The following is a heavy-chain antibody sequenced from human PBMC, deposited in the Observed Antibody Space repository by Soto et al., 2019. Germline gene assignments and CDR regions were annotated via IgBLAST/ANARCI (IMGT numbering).Heavy chain of an antibody. V-gene: IGHV3-33*01. CDR1: GFSFNTPG. Sequence: QVQLVESGGGVVPPGTSLRLSCGASGFSFNTPGMHWVRQSPGKGLEWVAVIWFDGSKKYYEDSVTGRFRISRDNSRSALYLEMDSLRVEDTGVYFCARSSGVGIDFWGQGTLVTVSS. J-gene: IGHJ4*02. CDR2: IWFDGSKK. D-gene: IGHD6-19*01. CDR3: ARSSGVGIDF.